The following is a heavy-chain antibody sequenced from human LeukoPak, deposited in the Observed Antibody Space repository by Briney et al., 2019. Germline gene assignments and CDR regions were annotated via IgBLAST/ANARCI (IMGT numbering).Heavy chain of an antibody. J-gene: IGHJ4*02. D-gene: IGHD2-2*02. CDR3: AKGPAAIYY. CDR2: IRYDGSNK. CDR1: GFTFSSYG. Sequence: PGGSLRLXCAASGFTFSSYGTRWVRQAPGKGLESVAFIRYDGSNKYYADSVEGRFTNSRDNSKDTLYLQMNSLRAEHTAVYYCAKGPAAIYYWGQGTLVTVSS. V-gene: IGHV3-30*02.